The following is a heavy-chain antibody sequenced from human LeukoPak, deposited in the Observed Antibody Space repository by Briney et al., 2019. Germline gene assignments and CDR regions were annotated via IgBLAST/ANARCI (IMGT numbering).Heavy chain of an antibody. CDR2: ITASGTAM. Sequence: GGSLRLSCAASGFTFSSYSMNWVRQAPGKGLEWVSRITASGTAMFYADSVKGRFTISRDNAKNSLYLQMNSLRDEDTAVYYCASSGSYRFDYWGQGTLVTVSS. D-gene: IGHD1-26*01. J-gene: IGHJ4*02. CDR1: GFTFSSYS. V-gene: IGHV3-48*02. CDR3: ASSGSYRFDY.